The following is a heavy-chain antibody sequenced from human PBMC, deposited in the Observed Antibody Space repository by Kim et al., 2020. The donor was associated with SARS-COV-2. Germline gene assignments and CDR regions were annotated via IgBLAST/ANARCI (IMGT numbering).Heavy chain of an antibody. V-gene: IGHV4-59*08. J-gene: IGHJ5*02. Sequence: SETLSLTCTVSGGSISSYYWSWIRQPPGKGLEWIGYIYYSGSTNYNPSLKSRVTISVDTSKNQFSLKLSSVTAADTAVYYCARLLRFGELSRWFDPWGQGTLVTVSS. CDR3: ARLLRFGELSRWFDP. D-gene: IGHD3-10*01. CDR1: GGSISSYY. CDR2: IYYSGST.